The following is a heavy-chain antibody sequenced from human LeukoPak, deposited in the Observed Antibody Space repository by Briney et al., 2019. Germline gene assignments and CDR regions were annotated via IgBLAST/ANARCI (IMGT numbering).Heavy chain of an antibody. CDR2: IYASGST. Sequence: SESLSLTCTVCGGSMGSYYWGWVRQTPGKGLEWIGYIYASGSTTYNPSLKSRVTMSIDTSKNQFSLRLSSVTAADTAVYYCARRTTMLAGGYYDYWGQGTLVSVSS. CDR3: ARRTTMLAGGYYDY. D-gene: IGHD4-17*01. V-gene: IGHV4-4*09. CDR1: GGSMGSYY. J-gene: IGHJ4*02.